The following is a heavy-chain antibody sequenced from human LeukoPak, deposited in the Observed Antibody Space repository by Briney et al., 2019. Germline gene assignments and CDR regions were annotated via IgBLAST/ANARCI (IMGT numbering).Heavy chain of an antibody. Sequence: SYTGGGRYYADSVRGRFTISRDTSKNMVFLQMNSLRVEDTAVYYCTSPYGSGSYVDYWGQGTLVTVSS. CDR3: TSPYGSGSYVDY. J-gene: IGHJ4*02. CDR2: SYTGGGR. V-gene: IGHV3-53*01. D-gene: IGHD3-10*01.